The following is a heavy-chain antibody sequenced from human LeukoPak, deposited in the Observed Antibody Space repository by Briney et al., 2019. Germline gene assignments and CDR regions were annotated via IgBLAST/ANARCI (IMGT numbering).Heavy chain of an antibody. D-gene: IGHD2-2*01. CDR3: DSHDRTSSYPDY. CDR1: GSIFTNYW. J-gene: IGHJ4*02. CDR2: IGPGDSDT. Sequence: EASPQICCLGSGSIFTNYWIGGGRRQPGESGEVMGIIGPGDSDTRYRPAFQGQVSISANKSISTAYLQWSSLKASDYATYYCDSHDRTSSYPDYWGQGTLVTVSS. V-gene: IGHV5-51*01.